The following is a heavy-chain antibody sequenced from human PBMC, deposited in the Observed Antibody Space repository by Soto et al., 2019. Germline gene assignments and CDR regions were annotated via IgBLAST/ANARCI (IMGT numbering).Heavy chain of an antibody. Sequence: EVQLVESGGGLVQPGGSLRLSCAASVFTFSSYWMNWVRQAPGKGPVWVSRINSDGSITGYADSVKGRFTISRDNAKNTLYLQMNSLSAEDTAVYYCARRDQIAYYYGMDVWGQGTTVTVSS. CDR3: ARRDQIAYYYGMDV. V-gene: IGHV3-74*01. CDR2: INSDGSIT. CDR1: VFTFSSYW. J-gene: IGHJ6*02. D-gene: IGHD2-21*01.